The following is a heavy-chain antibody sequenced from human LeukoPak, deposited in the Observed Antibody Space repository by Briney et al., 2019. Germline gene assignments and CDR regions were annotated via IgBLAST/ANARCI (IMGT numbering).Heavy chain of an antibody. CDR3: ARGKYSSSWDDAFDI. CDR1: GFTFSSYW. V-gene: IGHV3-23*01. CDR2: ISGSGGST. Sequence: PGGSLRLSCAASGFTFSSYWMSWVRQAPGKGLEWVSAISGSGGSTYYADSVKGRFTISRDNSKNTLYLQMNSLRAEDTALYHCARGKYSSSWDDAFDIWGQGTMVTVSS. J-gene: IGHJ3*02. D-gene: IGHD6-13*01.